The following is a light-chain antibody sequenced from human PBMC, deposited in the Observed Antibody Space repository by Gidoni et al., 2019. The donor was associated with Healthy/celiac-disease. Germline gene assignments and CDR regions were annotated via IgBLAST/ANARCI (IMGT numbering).Light chain of an antibody. J-gene: IGLJ2*01. CDR3: SSYAGSNNSDVV. CDR1: SSDVCGYNY. Sequence: QSALTQPPSASGSPGQSVTISCTGTSSDVCGYNYVSWYQQHPGKAPKLMIYEVSKRPSGVPDRFSGSKSGNTASLTVSGLQAEDEADYYCSSYAGSNNSDVVFGGGTKLTLL. CDR2: EVS. V-gene: IGLV2-8*01.